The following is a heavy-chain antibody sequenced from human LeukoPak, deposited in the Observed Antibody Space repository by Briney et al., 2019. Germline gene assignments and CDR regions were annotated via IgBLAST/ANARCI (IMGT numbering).Heavy chain of an antibody. CDR3: ARGVVEGAAAATLYFDY. CDR2: IYSSGST. V-gene: IGHV4-4*07. CDR1: GGSISNYY. J-gene: IGHJ4*02. Sequence: PSETLSLTCTVSGGSISNYYWSWIRKPAGKGLEWIGRIYSSGSTNSNPSLKSRVTMSVDTSKNQFSLKLSSVTAADTAVYYCARGVVEGAAAATLYFDYWGQGTLVTVSS. D-gene: IGHD6-13*01.